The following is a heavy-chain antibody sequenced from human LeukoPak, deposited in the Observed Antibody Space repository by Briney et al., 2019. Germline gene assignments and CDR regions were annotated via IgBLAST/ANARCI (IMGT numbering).Heavy chain of an antibody. J-gene: IGHJ4*02. D-gene: IGHD3-10*01. CDR2: INQDGSAK. V-gene: IGHV3-7*01. CDR1: GFTFTTFW. Sequence: GGSLRLSCAASGFTFTTFWMSWVRQAPGKGLEWVANINQDGSAKRYVDSVKGRFTITRDNAKNSLDLQMNSLRVEDTAVYYCASGTGVDYWGQGTLVSVSS. CDR3: ASGTGVDY.